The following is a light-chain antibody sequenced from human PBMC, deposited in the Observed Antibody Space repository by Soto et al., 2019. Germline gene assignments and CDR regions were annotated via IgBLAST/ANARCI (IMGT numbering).Light chain of an antibody. CDR1: QSLLHSNGYNY. Sequence: DLVMPQSPLSLPVTPGEPASISCRSSQSLLHSNGYNYLDWYLQKPGQSPQLLIYLGSNRASGVPDRFSGSGSGTDFTLKISRVEAEDVGVYYCMQSLQTPLTFAGGTKVEIK. CDR3: MQSLQTPLT. J-gene: IGKJ4*01. CDR2: LGS. V-gene: IGKV2-28*01.